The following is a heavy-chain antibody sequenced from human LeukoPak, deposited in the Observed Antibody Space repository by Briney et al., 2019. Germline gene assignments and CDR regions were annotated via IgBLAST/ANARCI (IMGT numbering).Heavy chain of an antibody. CDR1: GGSISSYY. Sequence: ESSETLSLTCAVSGGSISSYYCSWIRQPAGKGLEWIGRIYASGSTNYNPSLKSRVTISVDTSKNQFSLKLSSVTAADTAVYYCARGDARFLVERRGLYYYYMDVWGKGTTVTVSS. D-gene: IGHD1-1*01. CDR3: ARGDARFLVERRGLYYYYMDV. J-gene: IGHJ6*03. CDR2: IYASGST. V-gene: IGHV4-4*07.